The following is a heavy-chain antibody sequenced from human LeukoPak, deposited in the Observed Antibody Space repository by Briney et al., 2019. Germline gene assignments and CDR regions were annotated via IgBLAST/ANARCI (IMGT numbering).Heavy chain of an antibody. D-gene: IGHD2-2*01. V-gene: IGHV3-21*01. CDR3: ARDRCSSTSCYVFN. Sequence: GGSLRLSCAASGFTFSNYGMHWVRQAPGKGLEWVSSISSSSSYIYSADSVKGRLTISRDNAKNSLYLQMNSLRAEDTAVYYCARDRCSSTSCYVFNWGQGTLVTVSS. CDR2: ISSSSSYI. CDR1: GFTFSNYG. J-gene: IGHJ4*02.